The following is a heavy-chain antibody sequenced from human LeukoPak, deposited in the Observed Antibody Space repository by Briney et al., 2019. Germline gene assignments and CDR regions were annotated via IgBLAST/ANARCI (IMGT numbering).Heavy chain of an antibody. V-gene: IGHV4-34*01. Sequence: SETLSLTCAVYGGSFSGYYWSWIRQPPGKGLEWIGEINHSGSTNYNPSLKSRVTISVDTSKNQFSLKLSSVTAADTAVYYCAREIAAADASYYYYYGMDVWGKGTTVTVSS. CDR1: GGSFSGYY. CDR3: AREIAAADASYYYYYGMDV. J-gene: IGHJ6*04. D-gene: IGHD6-13*01. CDR2: INHSGST.